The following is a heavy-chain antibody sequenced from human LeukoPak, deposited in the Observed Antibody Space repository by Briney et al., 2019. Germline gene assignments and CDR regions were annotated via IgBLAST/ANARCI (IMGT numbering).Heavy chain of an antibody. CDR1: GFTFSSYA. V-gene: IGHV3-53*01. J-gene: IGHJ4*02. Sequence: GGSLRLSCAASGFTFSSYAMSWVRQAPGKGLEWVSVIYSGGSTYYADSVKGRFTISRDNSKNTLYLQMNSLRAEDTAVYYCARGSELDFFDYWGQGTLVTVSS. CDR3: ARGSELDFFDY. D-gene: IGHD3-10*01. CDR2: IYSGGST.